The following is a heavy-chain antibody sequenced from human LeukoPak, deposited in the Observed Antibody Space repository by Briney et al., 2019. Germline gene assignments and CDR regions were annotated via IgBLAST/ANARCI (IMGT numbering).Heavy chain of an antibody. CDR1: GFTFSNAC. CDR2: IKGKTDGGTT. CDR3: TTGTWIQLWLADY. J-gene: IGHJ4*02. V-gene: IGHV3-15*01. D-gene: IGHD5-18*01. Sequence: GGSLRLSCAASGFTFSNACMSWVRQAPGKRLEWVGHIKGKTDGGTTDYAAPVQGRFTISRDDSKNTLFLQMNSLKTEDTAVYYCTTGTWIQLWLADYWGQGTLVTVSS.